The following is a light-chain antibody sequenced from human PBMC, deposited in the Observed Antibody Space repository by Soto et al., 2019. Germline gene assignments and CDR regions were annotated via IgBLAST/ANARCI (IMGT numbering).Light chain of an antibody. CDR1: SGDVGGYNY. Sequence: QSVLTQPASVSGSPGQSITISCTGTSGDVGGYNYVSWYQQHPGKAPKLMIYDVSNRPSGVSNRFSGSKSGNTASLTISGLQAEDEADYYCSSYTSSSTPYVVFGGGTKVTVL. J-gene: IGLJ2*01. CDR3: SSYTSSSTPYVV. CDR2: DVS. V-gene: IGLV2-14*01.